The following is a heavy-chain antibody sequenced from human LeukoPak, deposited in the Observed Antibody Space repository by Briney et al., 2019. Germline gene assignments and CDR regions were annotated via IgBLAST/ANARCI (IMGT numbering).Heavy chain of an antibody. Sequence: SETLSLTCAVYGGSFSGHYWGWIRQPPGKGLEWIGEINHSGSTNYNPSLESRVTISVDTSKNHFSLKLSSVTAADTAVYYCASLYGSSWPPFDYWGQGTLVTVSS. CDR1: GGSFSGHY. CDR3: ASLYGSSWPPFDY. CDR2: INHSGST. D-gene: IGHD6-13*01. J-gene: IGHJ4*02. V-gene: IGHV4-34*01.